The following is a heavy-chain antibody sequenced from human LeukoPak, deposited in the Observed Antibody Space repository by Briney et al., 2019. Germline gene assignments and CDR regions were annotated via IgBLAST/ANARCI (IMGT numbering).Heavy chain of an antibody. V-gene: IGHV4-34*01. Sequence: PSETLSLTCAVYGGSFSGYYWSWIRQPPGKGLEWIGEINHSGSTNYNPSLKSRVTISVDTSKNQFSLKLSSVTAADTAVYYCARDLMGPEAIYDSSGYFWFDPWGQGTLVTVSS. D-gene: IGHD3-22*01. CDR3: ARDLMGPEAIYDSSGYFWFDP. J-gene: IGHJ5*02. CDR1: GGSFSGYY. CDR2: INHSGST.